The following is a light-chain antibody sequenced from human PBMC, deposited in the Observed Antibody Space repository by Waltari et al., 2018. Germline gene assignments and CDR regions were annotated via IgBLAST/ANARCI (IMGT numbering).Light chain of an antibody. J-gene: IGLJ3*02. CDR2: VNSDGSH. Sequence: QLVLTQSPSASASLGASVQRTCTLSSGHGSNSIARLQQRPERGPRYLMKVNSDGSHSKGDDIPDRFSGSSSGAERYLTISSLQSEDEADYYCETGGHGTWVFGGGTKLTVL. CDR1: SGHGSNS. CDR3: ETGGHGTWV. V-gene: IGLV4-69*01.